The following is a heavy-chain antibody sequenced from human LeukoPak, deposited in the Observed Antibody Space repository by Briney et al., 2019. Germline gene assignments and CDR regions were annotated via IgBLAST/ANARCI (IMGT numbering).Heavy chain of an antibody. CDR1: GYSISSGYY. V-gene: IGHV4-38-2*02. CDR2: IYHSGST. CDR3: ARVRPSSSGDAFDI. D-gene: IGHD6-6*01. J-gene: IGHJ3*02. Sequence: SETLSLTCTVSGYSISSGYYWGWIRQPPGKGLEWIGSIYHSGSTYYNPSLKSRVTISVDTSKNQFSLKLSSVTAAVTAVYYCARVRPSSSGDAFDIWGQGTMVTVSS.